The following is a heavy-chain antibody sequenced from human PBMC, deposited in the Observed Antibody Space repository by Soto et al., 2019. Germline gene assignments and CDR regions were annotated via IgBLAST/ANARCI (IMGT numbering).Heavy chain of an antibody. Sequence: QVQLVQSGAEVKKPGSSVKVSCKASGGTFSSYAISWVRQAPGQGLEWMGGIIPIFGTANYAQKFQGRVTITADESTSKAYMELSSLRAEDAAVYYCARGNGKAAAGYNWFDPWGQGTLVTVAS. J-gene: IGHJ5*02. CDR3: ARGNGKAAAGYNWFDP. CDR1: GGTFSSYA. D-gene: IGHD6-13*01. CDR2: IIPIFGTA. V-gene: IGHV1-69*12.